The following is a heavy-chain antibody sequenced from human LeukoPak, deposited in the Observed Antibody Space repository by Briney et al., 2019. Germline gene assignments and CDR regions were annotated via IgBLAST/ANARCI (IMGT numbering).Heavy chain of an antibody. D-gene: IGHD1-26*01. CDR3: ARERREQLLPPYTRLVTYFDY. CDR2: IYYSGST. CDR1: GFTVSSNE. Sequence: KSGGSLRLSCAASGFTVSSNEMSWIRQPPGKGLEWIGYIYYSGSTNYNPSLKSRVTISVDTSKNQLSLKLRSVTAADTAVYYCARERREQLLPPYTRLVTYFDYWGQGTLVTVSS. J-gene: IGHJ4*02. V-gene: IGHV4-59*02.